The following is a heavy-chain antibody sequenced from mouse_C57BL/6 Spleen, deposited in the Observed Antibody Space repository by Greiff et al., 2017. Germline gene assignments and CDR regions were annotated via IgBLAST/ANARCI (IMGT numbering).Heavy chain of an antibody. Sequence: EVNVVESGGGLVKPGGSLKLSCAASGFTFSDYGMHWVRQAPEKGLEWVAYISSGSSTIYYADTVKGRFTISRDNAKNTLFLQMTSLRSEDTAMYYCARRDGNSYGYFDVWGTGTTVTVSS. D-gene: IGHD2-1*01. CDR2: ISSGSSTI. V-gene: IGHV5-17*01. CDR1: GFTFSDYG. J-gene: IGHJ1*03. CDR3: ARRDGNSYGYFDV.